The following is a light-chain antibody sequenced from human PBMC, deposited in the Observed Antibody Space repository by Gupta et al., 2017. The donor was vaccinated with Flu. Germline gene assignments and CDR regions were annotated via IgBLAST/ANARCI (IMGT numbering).Light chain of an antibody. CDR2: EEN. J-gene: IGLJ2*01. CDR3: QSYEV. V-gene: IGLV6-57*01. Sequence: NFTLTQPHSVSESPGKSVTISCTRSSGRICINYVQWYQQRPGTSPPNVIYEENQRPTGVPDRCSGSIYRSSNPASLTISGLKTEDEAYYYCQSYEVFGGGTELTVL. CDR1: SGRICINY.